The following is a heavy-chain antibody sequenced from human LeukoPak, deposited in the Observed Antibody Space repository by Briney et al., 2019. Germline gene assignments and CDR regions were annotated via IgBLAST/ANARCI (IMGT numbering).Heavy chain of an antibody. D-gene: IGHD6-13*01. Sequence: ASVKVSCKASGYTFTSYDINWVRQATGQGLEWMGWMSPNSGNTGYAQKFQGRVTMTRNTSISTAYMELSSLRSEDTAVYYCARALTILSWFTPREGWFDPWGQGTLVTVSS. V-gene: IGHV1-8*01. J-gene: IGHJ5*02. CDR1: GYTFTSYD. CDR2: MSPNSGNT. CDR3: ARALTILSWFTPREGWFDP.